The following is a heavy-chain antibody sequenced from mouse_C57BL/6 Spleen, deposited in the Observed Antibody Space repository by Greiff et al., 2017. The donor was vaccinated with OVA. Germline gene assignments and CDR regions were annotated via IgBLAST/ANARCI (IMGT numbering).Heavy chain of an antibody. J-gene: IGHJ1*03. D-gene: IGHD1-1*01. CDR2: FYPGSGSI. CDR3: ARHPIPYYGSSHWYFDV. V-gene: IGHV1-62-2*01. Sequence: VQLQESGAELVKPGASVKLSCKASGYTFTEYTIHWVKQRSGQGLEWIGWFYPGSGSIKYNEKFKDKATLTADKSSSTVYMELSRLTSEDSAVYFCARHPIPYYGSSHWYFDVWGTGTTVTVSS. CDR1: GYTFTEYT.